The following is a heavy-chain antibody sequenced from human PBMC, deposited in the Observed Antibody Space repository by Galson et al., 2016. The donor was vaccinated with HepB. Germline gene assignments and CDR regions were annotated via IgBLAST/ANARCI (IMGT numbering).Heavy chain of an antibody. Sequence: SLRLSCAASGFTFRNYALTWVRQTPAKGLEWISGISNSGDNSYYADSVKGRFTISRDNSKNTLYLKMNSLSAEDTAVYFCAKASYSAEFFSDYSGPFDFWGQGTLVTVSS. V-gene: IGHV3-23*01. D-gene: IGHD3-16*01. CDR1: GFTFRNYA. J-gene: IGHJ4*02. CDR3: AKASYSAEFFSDYSGPFDF. CDR2: ISNSGDNS.